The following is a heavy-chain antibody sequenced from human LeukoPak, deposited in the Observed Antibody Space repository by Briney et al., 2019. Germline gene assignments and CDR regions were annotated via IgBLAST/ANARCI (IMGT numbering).Heavy chain of an antibody. CDR1: GGTFSSYA. V-gene: IGHV1-69*06. D-gene: IGHD3-16*02. Sequence: GASVKVSCKASGGTFSSYAISWVRQAPGQGLEWLGGIIPIFGTANYAQKFQGRVTITADKSTSTAYMELSSLRSEDTAVYYCARVRPYDYVWGSYRPLDYWGQGTLVTVSS. CDR2: IIPIFGTA. CDR3: ARVRPYDYVWGSYRPLDY. J-gene: IGHJ4*02.